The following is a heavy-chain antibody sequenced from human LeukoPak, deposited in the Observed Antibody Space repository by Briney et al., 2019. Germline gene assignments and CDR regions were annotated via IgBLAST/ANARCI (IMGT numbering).Heavy chain of an antibody. CDR2: INPNSGGT. D-gene: IGHD3-9*01. V-gene: IGHV1-2*02. J-gene: IGHJ4*02. CDR3: ARVDYDILTGYQY. CDR1: GYTFTGYY. Sequence: GASVKVSCKASGYTFTGYYMHWVRQAPGQGLEWMGWINPNSGGTNYAQKFQGRVTMTRDTSISTAYMELSRLRSDDTAVCYCARVDYDILTGYQYWGQGTLVTVSS.